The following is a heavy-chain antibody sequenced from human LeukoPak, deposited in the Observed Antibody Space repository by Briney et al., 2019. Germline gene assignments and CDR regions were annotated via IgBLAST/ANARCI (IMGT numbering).Heavy chain of an antibody. CDR3: AKQLGYCSDGSCYFPY. J-gene: IGHJ4*02. CDR2: ISYDGSNK. CDR1: GFTFSSYG. V-gene: IGHV3-30*18. Sequence: GGSLRLSCAASGFTFSSYGMHWVRQAPGKGLEWVAVISYDGSNKYYADSVQGRFTISRDNSKSTLCLQMNSLRAEDTAVYYCAKQLGYCSDGSCYFPYWGQGTLVTVSS. D-gene: IGHD2-15*01.